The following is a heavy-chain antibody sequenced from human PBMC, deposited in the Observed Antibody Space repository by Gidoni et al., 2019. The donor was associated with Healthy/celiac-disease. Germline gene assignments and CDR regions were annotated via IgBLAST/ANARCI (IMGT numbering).Heavy chain of an antibody. Sequence: QVQLVQSGAEVKKPGSSVKVSCKASGGTFSSYAISWVRQAPGQGLEWMGGIIPIFGTENYAQKFQGRVTITADESTSTAYMELSSLRSEDTAVYYCARGRDYYDSSVGRGGGKLKRYYYYGMDVWGQGTTVTVSS. D-gene: IGHD3-22*01. CDR3: ARGRDYYDSSVGRGGGKLKRYYYYGMDV. CDR2: IIPIFGTE. CDR1: GGTFSSYA. J-gene: IGHJ6*02. V-gene: IGHV1-69*01.